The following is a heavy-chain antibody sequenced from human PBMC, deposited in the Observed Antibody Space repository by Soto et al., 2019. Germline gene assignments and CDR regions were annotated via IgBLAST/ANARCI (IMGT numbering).Heavy chain of an antibody. V-gene: IGHV3-7*01. CDR3: ARDPRYCVDGICYPFCDH. CDR2: IKEDGSES. Sequence: EVQLVESGGGLVQPGGSLRLSCAASGFTFSAYWMSWVRQAPGKGLEWVAYIKEDGSESYSVDSVKGRFTVSRDNARNSLYLQMNNLRAEDTAVYYCARDPRYCVDGICYPFCDHWGQGTRVTVSS. D-gene: IGHD2-15*01. CDR1: GFTFSAYW. J-gene: IGHJ4*02.